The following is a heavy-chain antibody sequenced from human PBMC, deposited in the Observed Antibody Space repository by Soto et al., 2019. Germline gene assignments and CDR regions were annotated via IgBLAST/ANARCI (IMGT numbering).Heavy chain of an antibody. J-gene: IGHJ4*02. CDR3: AAISPWNSIYYFDY. CDR2: IVVGSGNT. Sequence: QMQLVQSGPEVKKPGTSVKVSCKASGFTFTSSAVQWVRQARGQRLEWIGWIVVGSGNTNYAQKFQERDTITRDMSTSTAYMELSSLRSEDTAVYYCAAISPWNSIYYFDYGGQGTLVTVSS. V-gene: IGHV1-58*01. CDR1: GFTFTSSA. D-gene: IGHD1-7*01.